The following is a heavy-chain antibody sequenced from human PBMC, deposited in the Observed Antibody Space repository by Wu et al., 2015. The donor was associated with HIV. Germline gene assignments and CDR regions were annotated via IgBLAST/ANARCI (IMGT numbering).Heavy chain of an antibody. CDR1: GGTFSSYT. CDR2: IIPISGTT. Sequence: QVHLVQFGGEVKKPGSSVRVSCKASGGTFSSYTFNWVRQAPGQGLEWMGRIIPISGTTDYAQKFQGRITITADESTRTTYMELNSLRYEDTAVYFCARELLWGEDFWGQGTRVTVSS. V-gene: IGHV1-69*15. D-gene: IGHD2-21*01. J-gene: IGHJ4*02. CDR3: ARELLWGEDF.